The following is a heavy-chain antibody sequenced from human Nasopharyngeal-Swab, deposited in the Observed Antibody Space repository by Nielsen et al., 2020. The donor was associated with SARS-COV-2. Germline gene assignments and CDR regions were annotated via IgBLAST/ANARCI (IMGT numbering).Heavy chain of an antibody. CDR3: ARVVSDYGDYAYFDY. V-gene: IGHV3-21*01. D-gene: IGHD4-17*01. Sequence: GGSLRLSCAASGFSFSSYSMSWVRQSPGKGLEWVSSISSGGNYIYYADSLKGRFTISRDDSKNTLYLQMNSLRVEDTAVYYCARVVSDYGDYAYFDYWGQGTLVTVSS. CDR1: GFSFSSYS. CDR2: ISSGGNYI. J-gene: IGHJ4*02.